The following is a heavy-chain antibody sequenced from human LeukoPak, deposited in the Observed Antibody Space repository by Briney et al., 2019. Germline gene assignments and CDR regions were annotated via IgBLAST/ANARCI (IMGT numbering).Heavy chain of an antibody. Sequence: GGSLRLSCTASGFNFDQYGMHWVRQAPGKGLEWVSGISYNSGRVTYAESVKGRFTISRDNAKSSLYLQMNSLRDEDTALYYCAKGPGYIYGYGHLDWWGQGTLVTVFS. D-gene: IGHD5-18*01. CDR3: AKGPGYIYGYGHLDW. CDR2: ISYNSGRV. CDR1: GFNFDQYG. V-gene: IGHV3-9*01. J-gene: IGHJ1*01.